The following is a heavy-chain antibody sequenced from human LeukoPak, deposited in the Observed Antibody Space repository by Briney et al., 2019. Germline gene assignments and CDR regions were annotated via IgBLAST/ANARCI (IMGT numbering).Heavy chain of an antibody. D-gene: IGHD1-26*01. Sequence: ASVKVSCMASEYTFTNYDINWVRQATGQGLEWMGWMIPNSGDTGYTQKFQGRVTMTRDTSITTAYMELSSLRSEDTAMYYCARGPRGGTSHDYWGQGTLVTVSS. V-gene: IGHV1-8*01. CDR3: ARGPRGGTSHDY. CDR2: MIPNSGDT. CDR1: EYTFTNYD. J-gene: IGHJ4*02.